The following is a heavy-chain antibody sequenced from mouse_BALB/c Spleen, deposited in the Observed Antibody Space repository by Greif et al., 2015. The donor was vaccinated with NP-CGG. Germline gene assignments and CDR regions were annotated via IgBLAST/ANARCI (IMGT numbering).Heavy chain of an antibody. CDR2: IDPETGGT. D-gene: IGHD1-1*01. J-gene: IGHJ2*01. Sequence: QVQLQQSGAELVRTGASVTLTCKASGYTFTDYEMHWVKQTPVHGLEWRGAIDPETGGTAYNQKFKGKATLTADTSSSTAYMELRSLTSEDSAFYYCTSPYYYGSSFGYFDYWCQCTTLTVSS. CDR3: TSPYYYGSSFGYFDY. V-gene: IGHV1-15*01. CDR1: GYTFTDYE.